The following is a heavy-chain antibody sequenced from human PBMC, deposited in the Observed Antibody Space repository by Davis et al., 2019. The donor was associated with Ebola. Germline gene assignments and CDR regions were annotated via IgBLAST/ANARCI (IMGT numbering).Heavy chain of an antibody. CDR1: GYTFTSFD. D-gene: IGHD1-1*01. CDR3: ASRPGERRYYYYGMDV. Sequence: AASVKVSCKASGYTFTSFDINWVRQATGQGLEWMGWMNPHSGNTGYAQKFQGRVTMTRNTSISTAYMELSSLRSEDTAVYYCASRPGERRYYYYGMDVWGQGTTVTVSS. V-gene: IGHV1-8*01. J-gene: IGHJ6*02. CDR2: MNPHSGNT.